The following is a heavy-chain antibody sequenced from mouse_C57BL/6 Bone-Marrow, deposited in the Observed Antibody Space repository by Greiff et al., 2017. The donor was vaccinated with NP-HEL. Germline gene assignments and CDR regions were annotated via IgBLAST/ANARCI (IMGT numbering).Heavy chain of an antibody. CDR3: AKKALITTVVATDY. CDR1: GFTFSDYY. V-gene: IGHV5-12*01. Sequence: EVQGVESGGGLVQPGGSLKLSCAASGFTFSDYYMYWVRQTPEKRLEWVAYISNGGGSTYYPDTVKGRFTISRDNAKNTLYLQMSRLKSEDTAMYYCAKKALITTVVATDYWGQGTTLTVSS. CDR2: ISNGGGST. J-gene: IGHJ2*01. D-gene: IGHD1-1*01.